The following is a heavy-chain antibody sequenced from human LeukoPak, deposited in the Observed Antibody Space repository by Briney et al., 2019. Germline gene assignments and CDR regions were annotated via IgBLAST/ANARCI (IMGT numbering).Heavy chain of an antibody. D-gene: IGHD3-10*01. J-gene: IGHJ4*02. Sequence: PGGSLRLSCAAFGFTFSSYAMSWVRQAPGKGLEWVSSVSDIGDRTYYADSVKGRFTISRDNSKNTLYLQMYILRVDDTAVYYCAKGGGSGFDNWGQGTLVTVSS. V-gene: IGHV3-23*01. CDR3: AKGGGSGFDN. CDR2: VSDIGDRT. CDR1: GFTFSSYA.